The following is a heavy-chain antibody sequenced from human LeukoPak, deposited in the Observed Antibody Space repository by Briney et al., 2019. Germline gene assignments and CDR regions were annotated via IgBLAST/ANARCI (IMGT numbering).Heavy chain of an antibody. Sequence: PSETLSLACSVSGRSIGSSHDYSGWIRRPPGKGLERSGSAHSSGRTFSNQSLKSRVTLSVDTPKNQFPLRMTCVTAADTALYYCARGVGRFSSNLDYWGQGTLLTVSS. V-gene: IGHV4-39*06. CDR2: AHSSGRT. J-gene: IGHJ4*02. CDR1: GRSIGSSHDY. D-gene: IGHD2-15*01. CDR3: ARGVGRFSSNLDY.